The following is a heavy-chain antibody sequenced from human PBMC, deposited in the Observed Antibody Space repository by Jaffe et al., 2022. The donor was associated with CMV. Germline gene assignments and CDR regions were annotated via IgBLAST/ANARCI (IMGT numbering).Heavy chain of an antibody. Sequence: EVQLVESGGGLVKPGGSLRLSCAASGFTFSSYSMNWVRQAPGKGLEWVSSISSSSSYIYYADSVKGRFTISRDNAKNSLYLQMNSLRAEDTAVYYCARDISSSWLDYYYMDVWGKGTTVTVSS. CDR3: ARDISSSWLDYYYMDV. V-gene: IGHV3-21*01. CDR1: GFTFSSYS. J-gene: IGHJ6*03. CDR2: ISSSSSYI. D-gene: IGHD6-13*01.